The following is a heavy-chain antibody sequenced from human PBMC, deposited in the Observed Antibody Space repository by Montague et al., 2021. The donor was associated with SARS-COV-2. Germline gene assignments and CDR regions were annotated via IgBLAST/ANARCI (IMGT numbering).Heavy chain of an antibody. D-gene: IGHD3-16*01. Sequence: SETLSLTCSISGVSITSNNWSWVRKPAGKGLEWIRNIYASGSTNYSHNLKSRVRLSIDNPKNQFSLKLESLTAADTAVYYCVRDGGNWYYFDYWGQGALVTVSS. V-gene: IGHV4-4*07. J-gene: IGHJ4*02. CDR3: VRDGGNWYYFDY. CDR1: GVSITSNN. CDR2: IYASGST.